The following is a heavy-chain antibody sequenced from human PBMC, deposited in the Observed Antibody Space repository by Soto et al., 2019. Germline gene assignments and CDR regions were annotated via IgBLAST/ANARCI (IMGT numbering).Heavy chain of an antibody. CDR1: GFTFRNFG. D-gene: IGHD2-21*02. J-gene: IGHJ4*02. V-gene: IGHV3-30*18. CDR2: ISYDGTNK. CDR3: AKAVPPFVVVTASDY. Sequence: GGSLRLSCAASGFTFRNFGMHWVRQAPGRGLEWVAVISYDGTNKYYADSVKGRFTISRDNSKNTLYLQINSLRAEDTAVYYCAKAVPPFVVVTASDYWGQGTLVTVSS.